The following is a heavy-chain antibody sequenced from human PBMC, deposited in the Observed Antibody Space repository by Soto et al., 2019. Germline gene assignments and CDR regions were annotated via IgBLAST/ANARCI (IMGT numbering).Heavy chain of an antibody. Sequence: GGSLRLSCAASGFTFSSYWMSWVRQAPGKGLEWVANIKQDGREKYYVDSVKGRFTISRDNDKNSLYLQMNSLRAEDTFVYYCASDSKYSSSWGSYYYYYMDVWGKGTTVTVSS. CDR1: GFTFSSYW. J-gene: IGHJ6*03. V-gene: IGHV3-7*03. D-gene: IGHD6-13*01. CDR3: ASDSKYSSSWGSYYYYYMDV. CDR2: IKQDGREK.